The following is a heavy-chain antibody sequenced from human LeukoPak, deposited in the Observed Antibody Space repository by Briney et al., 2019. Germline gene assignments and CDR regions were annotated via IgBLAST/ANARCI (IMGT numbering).Heavy chain of an antibody. J-gene: IGHJ4*02. CDR2: IYHSGSS. D-gene: IGHD3-10*02. CDR3: AREGASQDVRGFDY. V-gene: IGHV4-59*02. Sequence: SETLSLTCSVSGVSVSDYYWSWIRKPPGKGLEWIGYIYHSGSSNYNLSLKSRLTMSVDTSKNQFSMKLTSVTAADTAVYYCAREGASQDVRGFDYWGQGTQVTVSS. CDR1: GVSVSDYY.